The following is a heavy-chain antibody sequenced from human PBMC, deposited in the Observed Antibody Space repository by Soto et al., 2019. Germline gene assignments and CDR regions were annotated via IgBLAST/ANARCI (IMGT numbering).Heavy chain of an antibody. V-gene: IGHV3-23*01. J-gene: IGHJ4*02. CDR3: AKDNCELPTAHSPLVPDKSFDY. CDR2: FSGSGGST. CDR1: GFTFSSDA. D-gene: IGHD1-26*01. Sequence: EVQLLESGGGLVQPGGSLRLSCAASGFTFSSDAMSWVRQAPGKGLEWVSAFSGSGGSTYYADSVKGRFTISRDKSKNPLQLQMNSLRADDKDVYYSAKDNCELPTAHSPLVPDKSFDYWGQGTLVNVSS.